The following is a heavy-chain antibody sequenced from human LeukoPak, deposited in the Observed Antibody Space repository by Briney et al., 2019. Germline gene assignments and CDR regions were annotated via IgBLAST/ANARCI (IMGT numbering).Heavy chain of an antibody. J-gene: IGHJ4*02. CDR1: GYTFTGYY. CDR2: INPNSGGT. CDR3: ARDNDSRDPPHFDY. Sequence: ASVKVSCKASGYTFTGYYMHWVRQAPGQGLEWMGWINPNSGGTNYAQKFQGRVTMTRDTSISAAYMELSRLRSDDTAVYYCARDNDSRDPPHFDYWGQGTLVTVSS. V-gene: IGHV1-2*02. D-gene: IGHD3-16*01.